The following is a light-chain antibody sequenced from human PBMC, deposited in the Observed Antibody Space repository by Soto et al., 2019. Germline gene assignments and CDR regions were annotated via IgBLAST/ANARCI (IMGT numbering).Light chain of an antibody. CDR3: QQYGSSPWT. Sequence: EIVLTQSPGTLSLSPGERATLSCRASQSVSSNYFAWYQQKTGQTPRLLIYLASSRAPGTPDRFSGSGSGTHFTLTISRVEPEDCAVYYCQQYGSSPWTFGQGTKVEIK. V-gene: IGKV3-20*01. CDR1: QSVSSNY. J-gene: IGKJ1*01. CDR2: LAS.